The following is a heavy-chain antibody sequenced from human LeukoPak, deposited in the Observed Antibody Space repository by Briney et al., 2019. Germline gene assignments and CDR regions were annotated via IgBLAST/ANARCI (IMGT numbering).Heavy chain of an antibody. D-gene: IGHD2/OR15-2a*01. Sequence: ASVKVSCKASGGTFSSYAISWVRQAPGQGLEWMGRINPNSGGTNYAQKFQGRVTMTRDTSISTAYMELSRLRSDDTAVYYCARDLSKPDYWGQGTLVTVSS. V-gene: IGHV1-2*06. J-gene: IGHJ4*02. CDR1: GGTFSSYA. CDR2: INPNSGGT. CDR3: ARDLSKPDY.